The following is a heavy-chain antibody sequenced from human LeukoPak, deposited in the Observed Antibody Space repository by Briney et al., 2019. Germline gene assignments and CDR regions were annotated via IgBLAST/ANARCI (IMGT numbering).Heavy chain of an antibody. CDR2: INAGNGNT. Sequence: RASVKVSCKASGYTFTSYAVHWVRQAPGQRLEWMGWINAGNGNTKYSQKFQGRVTITRDTSASTAYMELRSLRSDDTAVYYCARRDEFGEFGYYDAFDIWGQGTMVTVSS. J-gene: IGHJ3*02. CDR3: ARRDEFGEFGYYDAFDI. V-gene: IGHV1-3*01. CDR1: GYTFTSYA. D-gene: IGHD3-10*01.